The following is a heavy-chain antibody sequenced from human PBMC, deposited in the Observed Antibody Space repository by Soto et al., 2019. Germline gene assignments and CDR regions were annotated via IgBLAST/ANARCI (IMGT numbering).Heavy chain of an antibody. Sequence: QVQLVQSGAEVKKPGSSVKVSCKDSGGTFSTYSLFWVRQAPGQGLEWMGRIIPMLGTRNYAQRFQDRVTITADKTTATAHMELSSLRSEDTALYYCTVGSWSGEVFDIWGQWTMVTVSS. CDR1: GGTFSTYS. J-gene: IGHJ3*02. CDR3: TVGSWSGEVFDI. V-gene: IGHV1-69*08. D-gene: IGHD2-21*01. CDR2: IIPMLGTR.